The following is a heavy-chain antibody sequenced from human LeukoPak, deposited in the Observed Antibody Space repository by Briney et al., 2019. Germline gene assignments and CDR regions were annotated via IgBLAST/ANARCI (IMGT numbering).Heavy chain of an antibody. J-gene: IGHJ6*02. CDR2: IYSGGST. V-gene: IGHV3-66*01. CDR3: ARTYYYYYGMGV. Sequence: PGGSLRLSCAASGFTVSSNYMSWVRQAPGKGLEWVSVIYSGGSTYYADSVKGRFTISRDNSKNTLYLQMNSLRAEDTAVYYCARTYYYYYGMGVWGQGTTVTVSS. CDR1: GFTVSSNY.